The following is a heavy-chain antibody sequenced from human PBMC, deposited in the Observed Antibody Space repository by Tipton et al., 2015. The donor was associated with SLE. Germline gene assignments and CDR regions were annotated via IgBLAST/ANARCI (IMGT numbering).Heavy chain of an antibody. J-gene: IGHJ2*01. CDR2: ISYSGST. CDR1: GGSISRYY. V-gene: IGHV4-59*01. D-gene: IGHD3-3*01. CDR3: ARDLSGAHYDL. Sequence: TLSLTCTVSGGSISRYYWGWIRQPPGKGLEWIGYISYSGSTNYNPSLKSRVTISVDTSKNQFSLNLSSVTAADTAVYYCARDLSGAHYDLWGRGTLVTVSS.